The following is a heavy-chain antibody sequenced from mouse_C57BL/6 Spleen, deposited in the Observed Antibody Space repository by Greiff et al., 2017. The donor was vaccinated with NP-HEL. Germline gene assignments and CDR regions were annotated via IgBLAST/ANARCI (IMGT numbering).Heavy chain of an antibody. CDR1: GYTFTSYW. CDR2: IYPSDSET. Sequence: QVQLQQPGAELVRPGSSVKLSCKASGYTFTSYWMDWVKQRPGQGLEWIGNIYPSDSETHYNQKFKDKATLTVDKSSSTAYMQLSSLTSEDSAVYYCARIGLRAYYCDYWGQGTTLTVSS. CDR3: ARIGLRAYYCDY. D-gene: IGHD2-2*01. V-gene: IGHV1-61*01. J-gene: IGHJ2*01.